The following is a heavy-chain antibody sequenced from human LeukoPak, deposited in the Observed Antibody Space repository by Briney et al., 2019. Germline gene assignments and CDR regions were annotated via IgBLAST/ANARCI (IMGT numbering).Heavy chain of an antibody. CDR1: GGSLSGYY. V-gene: IGHV4-34*01. J-gene: IGHJ3*01. D-gene: IGHD4-17*01. CDR3: ARDAVPRDDGDTVNAYDL. Sequence: SETLSLTCAVSGGSLSGYYWSWIRQSPGKGLEWMGDIHHDGRTKYKSSFKSRVTIFLDSSKNEVSLRLSPVTPADTALYFCARDAVPRDDGDTVNAYDLWGQGTMVPV. CDR2: IHHDGRT.